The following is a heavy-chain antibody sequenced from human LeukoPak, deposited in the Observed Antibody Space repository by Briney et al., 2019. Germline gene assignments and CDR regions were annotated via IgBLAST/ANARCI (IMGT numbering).Heavy chain of an antibody. J-gene: IGHJ2*01. Sequence: PSETLSLTCTVSGGSISSGDYYWSWIRQPPGKGLEWIGYIYYSGSTYYNPSLKSRVTISVDTSKNQFSLKLSSVTAADTAVYYCARGQNIVVVPAATKRYFDLWGRGTLVTVSS. CDR3: ARGQNIVVVPAATKRYFDL. CDR1: GGSISSGDYY. D-gene: IGHD2-2*01. V-gene: IGHV4-30-4*08. CDR2: IYYSGST.